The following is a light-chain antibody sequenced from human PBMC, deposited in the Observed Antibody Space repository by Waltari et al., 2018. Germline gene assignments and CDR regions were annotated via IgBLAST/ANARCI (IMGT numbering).Light chain of an antibody. Sequence: EIVLTQSPATLSLSPGERATSSSRANQNIDSYLPCYQLKPGQVPRLLIYDASNRATGIPARFSGSGSGADFTLIISSLEPEDFAVYYCHQRSKWPLTFGGGTKVEIK. CDR3: HQRSKWPLT. CDR2: DAS. V-gene: IGKV3-11*01. J-gene: IGKJ4*01. CDR1: QNIDSY.